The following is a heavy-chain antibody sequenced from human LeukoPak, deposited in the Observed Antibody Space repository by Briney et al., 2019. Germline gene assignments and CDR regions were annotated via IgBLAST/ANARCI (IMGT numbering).Heavy chain of an antibody. Sequence: GGSLRLSCAASGFTFSSYGMHWVRQAPGRGLEWVAVISYDGSNKYYADSVKGRFTISRDNSKNTLYLQMNSLRAEDTAVYYCAKVQGVAAAAPSPDDAFDIWGQGTMVTVSS. V-gene: IGHV3-30*18. J-gene: IGHJ3*02. D-gene: IGHD6-13*01. CDR1: GFTFSSYG. CDR3: AKVQGVAAAAPSPDDAFDI. CDR2: ISYDGSNK.